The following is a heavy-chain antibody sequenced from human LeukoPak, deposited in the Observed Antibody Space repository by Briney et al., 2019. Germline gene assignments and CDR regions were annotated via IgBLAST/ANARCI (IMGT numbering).Heavy chain of an antibody. V-gene: IGHV1-2*02. CDR1: GYTFTGYY. D-gene: IGHD1-26*01. CDR2: INPDSGGT. Sequence: GASVKVSCKASGYTFTGYYMHWVRQAPGQGLEWVGWINPDSGGTNYAQKFQGRATMTRDTSTSTVYMQLSKLRSDDTAVYYCAGAGYSGNYYYYFDFWGQGTLVTVSS. J-gene: IGHJ4*02. CDR3: AGAGYSGNYYYYFDF.